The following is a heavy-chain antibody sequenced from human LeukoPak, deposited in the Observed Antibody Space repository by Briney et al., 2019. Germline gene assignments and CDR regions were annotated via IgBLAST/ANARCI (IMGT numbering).Heavy chain of an antibody. CDR3: ARVKYFTFDY. CDR1: GDSISSYY. J-gene: IGHJ4*02. V-gene: IGHV4-59*01. Sequence: SETLSLTCTVSGDSISSYYWSWVRQPPGKELEWIGYIYYSGSTNYNPSLKSRVSMSVDTSKKQFSLKLSSVTAADTAVYYCARVKYFTFDYWGQGTLVTVSS. D-gene: IGHD3-10*01. CDR2: IYYSGST.